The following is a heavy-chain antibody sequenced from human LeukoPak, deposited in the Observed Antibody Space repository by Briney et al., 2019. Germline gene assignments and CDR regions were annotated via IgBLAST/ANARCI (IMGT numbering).Heavy chain of an antibody. CDR2: IRNDGDNK. D-gene: IGHD5-24*01. J-gene: IGHJ4*02. CDR1: GITFSSYV. CDR3: AKEGDGIYCFDY. Sequence: PGGSLRLSCAASGITFSSYVMHWVRQAPGKGLEWVAFIRNDGDNKYYADSVKGRFTIPRDNSKNTLYLQMNSLRAEDTAAYYCAKEGDGIYCFDYWGQGTLVTVSS. V-gene: IGHV3-30*02.